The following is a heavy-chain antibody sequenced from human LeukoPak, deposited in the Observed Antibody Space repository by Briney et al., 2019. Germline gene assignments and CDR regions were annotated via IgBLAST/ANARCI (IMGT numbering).Heavy chain of an antibody. J-gene: IGHJ3*02. CDR3: ARVRDSSAYLLRPAFDI. CDR2: ISTSSSYI. Sequence: GGSLRLSCAASGFTFGSYSMNWVRQAPGKGLEWVSFISTSSSYIYYADSVKGRFTISRDNAKNSLYLQMNRLRAEDTAVYYCARVRDSSAYLLRPAFDIWGQGTMVPVSS. V-gene: IGHV3-21*01. D-gene: IGHD3-22*01. CDR1: GFTFGSYS.